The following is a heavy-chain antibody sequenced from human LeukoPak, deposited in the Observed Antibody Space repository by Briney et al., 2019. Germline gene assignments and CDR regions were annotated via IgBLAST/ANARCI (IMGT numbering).Heavy chain of an antibody. V-gene: IGHV1-46*01. CDR1: GYTFTSYY. Sequence: ASVKVSCKASGYTFTSYYMHWVRQAPGQGLEWMGIINPSGGSTSYAQKFQGRVTMTRDMSTSTVYMELSSLRSEDTAVYYCARASGGYGDYYYYMDVWGKGTTVTISS. CDR3: ARASGGYGDYYYYMDV. D-gene: IGHD4-17*01. J-gene: IGHJ6*03. CDR2: INPSGGST.